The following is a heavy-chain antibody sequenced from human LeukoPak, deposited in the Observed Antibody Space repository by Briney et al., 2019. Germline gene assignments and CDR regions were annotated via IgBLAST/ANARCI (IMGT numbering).Heavy chain of an antibody. V-gene: IGHV3-9*01. D-gene: IGHD3-10*01. CDR1: GFTFSTYE. J-gene: IGHJ4*02. CDR3: AKDTGYYGSGSYWDY. CDR2: ISWNSGSI. Sequence: GGSLRLSCAASGFTFSTYEMNWVRQAPGKGLEWVSGISWNSGSIGYADPVKGRFTISRDNAKNSLYLQMNSLRAEDTALYYCAKDTGYYGSGSYWDYWGQGTLVTVSS.